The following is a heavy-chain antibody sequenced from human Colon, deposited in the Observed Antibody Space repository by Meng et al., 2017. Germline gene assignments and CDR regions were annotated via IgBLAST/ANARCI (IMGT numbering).Heavy chain of an antibody. V-gene: IGHV1-69*13. D-gene: IGHD1-26*01. CDR3: ARGLGGIVGATTFYYGMDV. CDR1: GCTFSSYA. J-gene: IGHJ6*02. CDR2: IIPIFGTA. Sequence: SVKVSCKASGCTFSSYAISWVRQAPGQGLEWMGGIIPIFGTANYAQKFQGRVTITADESTSTAYMELSSLRSEDTAVYYCARGLGGIVGATTFYYGMDVWGQGTTVTVSS.